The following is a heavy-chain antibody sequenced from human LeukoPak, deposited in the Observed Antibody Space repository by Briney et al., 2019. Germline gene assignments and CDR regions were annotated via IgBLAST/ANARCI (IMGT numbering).Heavy chain of an antibody. J-gene: IGHJ4*02. CDR3: AKHGYYDFWTGGFDY. Sequence: GGSLRLSCAASGFTFSSYAMSWVRQALGKGLEWVSAISGSGGSTYYADSVKGRFTISRDNSKNTLYLQMNSLRAEDTAVYYCAKHGYYDFWTGGFDYWGQGTLVTVSS. D-gene: IGHD3-3*01. V-gene: IGHV3-23*01. CDR1: GFTFSSYA. CDR2: ISGSGGST.